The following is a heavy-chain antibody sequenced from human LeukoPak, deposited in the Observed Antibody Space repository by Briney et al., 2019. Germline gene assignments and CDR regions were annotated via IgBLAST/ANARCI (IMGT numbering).Heavy chain of an antibody. J-gene: IGHJ4*02. CDR1: GGTFSSYA. V-gene: IGHV1-69*01. CDR2: IVPIFGTA. D-gene: IGHD3-22*01. Sequence: GASVKVSCKASGGTFSSYAISWVRQAPGQGLEWMGGIVPIFGTANYAQKFQGRVTITADESTSTAYMELSSLRSEDTAVYYCARDDSSGMGSPDYWGQGTLVTVSS. CDR3: ARDDSSGMGSPDY.